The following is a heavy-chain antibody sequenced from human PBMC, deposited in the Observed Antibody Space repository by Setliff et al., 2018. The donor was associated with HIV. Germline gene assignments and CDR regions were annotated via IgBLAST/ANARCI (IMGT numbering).Heavy chain of an antibody. D-gene: IGHD3-3*01. CDR2: IYVGGSV. CDR1: GGSMNSDSYS. CDR3: ARAKTIGVSAVFFDP. J-gene: IGHJ5*02. V-gene: IGHV4-61*09. Sequence: PSETLSLTCTASGGSMNSDSYSWTWLRQPAGKGPELIGHIYVGGSVIYNPSLASRVTISMVPSKNQFSLDLSYVTAADTAKYYCARAKTIGVSAVFFDPWGQGRPVTVSS.